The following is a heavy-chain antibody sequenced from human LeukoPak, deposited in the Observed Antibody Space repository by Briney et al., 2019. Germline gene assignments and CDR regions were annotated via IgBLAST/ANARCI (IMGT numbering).Heavy chain of an antibody. CDR3: ASDGGSYWRGIDY. CDR1: GGSISSYY. CDR2: IYYSGST. D-gene: IGHD1-26*01. J-gene: IGHJ4*02. V-gene: IGHV4-59*01. Sequence: PSETLSLTCTVSGGSISSYYWSWIRQPSGKGLEWIGYIYYSGSTNYNPSLKSRVTISVDTSKNQFSLKLSSVTAADTAVYYCASDGGSYWRGIDYWGQGTLVTVSS.